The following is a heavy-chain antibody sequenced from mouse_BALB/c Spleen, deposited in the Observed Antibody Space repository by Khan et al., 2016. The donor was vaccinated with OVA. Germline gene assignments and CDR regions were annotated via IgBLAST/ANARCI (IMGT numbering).Heavy chain of an antibody. CDR2: INPSNGYT. J-gene: IGHJ3*01. CDR1: GYTFTSYT. D-gene: IGHD2-14*01. V-gene: IGHV1-4*01. Sequence: QVQLKQSGAELARPGASVKMSCKASGYTFTSYTIYWIQLRPGQGLEWIGYINPSNGYTNYNQKFKDKATLTADKSSTTAYLELSSLTSDDSALXYCVGDGAYHRNDGWFAYWGQGTLVTVSA. CDR3: VGDGAYHRNDGWFAY.